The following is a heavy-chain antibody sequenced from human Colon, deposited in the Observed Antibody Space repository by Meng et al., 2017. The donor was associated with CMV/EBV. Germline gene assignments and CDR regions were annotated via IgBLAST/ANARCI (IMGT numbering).Heavy chain of an antibody. J-gene: IGHJ2*01. V-gene: IGHV4-34*01. CDR3: ARRSLLGGRRDWYFDL. D-gene: IGHD3-16*01. Sequence: GSLRLSCAASGLTFTSSALGWVRQSPGKGLEWIGEINHGGNTNYNPSLKSRITLSVDTSKNQISLELSSVTAADTAMYYCARRSLLGGRRDWYFDLWGRGTLVTVSS. CDR2: INHGGNT. CDR1: GLTFTSSA.